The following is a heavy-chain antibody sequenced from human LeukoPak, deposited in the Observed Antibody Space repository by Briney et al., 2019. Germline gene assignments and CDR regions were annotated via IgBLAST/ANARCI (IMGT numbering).Heavy chain of an antibody. CDR1: GFTFSSYS. Sequence: GGSLRLSCAASGFTFSSYSMNWVRQAPGKGLEWVSSISSSSSYIYYADSVKGRFTISRDNAKNSLYLQMYSLRAEDTAVYYCARDRYSSSWYSIYYYGMDVWGQGTTVTVSS. V-gene: IGHV3-21*01. D-gene: IGHD6-13*01. CDR3: ARDRYSSSWYSIYYYGMDV. CDR2: ISSSSSYI. J-gene: IGHJ6*02.